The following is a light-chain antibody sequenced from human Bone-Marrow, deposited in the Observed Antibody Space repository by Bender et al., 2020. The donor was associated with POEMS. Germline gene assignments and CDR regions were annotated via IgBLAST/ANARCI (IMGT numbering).Light chain of an antibody. V-gene: IGLV1-44*01. Sequence: QSVLTQTHSPSVAPGQRVTISFSVSSANIGTNLVNWYQQLPGTAPQLLIYINNQRPSGVPDRFSGSKSGTSASLAISGLQSEDEADYYCAAWEDSLNGWVFGGGTKLTVL. J-gene: IGLJ3*02. CDR3: AAWEDSLNGWV. CDR2: INN. CDR1: SANIGTNL.